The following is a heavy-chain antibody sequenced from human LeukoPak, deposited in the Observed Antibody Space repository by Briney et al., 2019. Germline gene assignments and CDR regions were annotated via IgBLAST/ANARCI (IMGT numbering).Heavy chain of an antibody. D-gene: IGHD2-15*01. CDR1: GGSFSGYY. CDR2: INHSGST. CDR3: ARGRVTLLGVHAFDI. Sequence: KPSETLSLTCAVYGGSFSGYYWSWIRQPPGKGLEWIGEINHSGSTNYNPSLKSRVTISVDTSKNQFSLKLSPVTAADTAVYYCARGRVTLLGVHAFDIWGQGTMVTVSS. V-gene: IGHV4-34*01. J-gene: IGHJ3*02.